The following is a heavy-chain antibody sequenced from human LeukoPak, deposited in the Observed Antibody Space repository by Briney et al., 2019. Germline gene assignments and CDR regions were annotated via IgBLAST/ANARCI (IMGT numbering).Heavy chain of an antibody. J-gene: IGHJ2*01. V-gene: IGHV3-11*04. CDR3: ARSSSYFTYFDL. CDR2: MSSTGNTI. Sequence: PGGSLRLSCAASGFTLRDYYMSWIRQAPGKGLEWISYMSSTGNTIYYAESVKGRFTVSRDSANNSMSLQTTSLRAEDSAVYYCARSSSYFTYFDLWGRDTLVTVSS. D-gene: IGHD2/OR15-2a*01. CDR1: GFTLRDYY.